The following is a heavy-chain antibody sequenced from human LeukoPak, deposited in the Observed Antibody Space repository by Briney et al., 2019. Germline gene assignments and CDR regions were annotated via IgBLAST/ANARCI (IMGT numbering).Heavy chain of an antibody. CDR2: ISSSSSYI. CDR3: ATTMVRGVISY. V-gene: IGHV3-21*01. CDR1: GFTFSSYG. D-gene: IGHD3-10*01. Sequence: GGSLRLSCAASGFTFSSYGMNWVRQAPGKGLEWVSSISSSSSYIYYADSVKGRFTISRDNAKNSLYLQMNSLRAEDTAVYYCATTMVRGVISYWGQGTLVTVSS. J-gene: IGHJ4*02.